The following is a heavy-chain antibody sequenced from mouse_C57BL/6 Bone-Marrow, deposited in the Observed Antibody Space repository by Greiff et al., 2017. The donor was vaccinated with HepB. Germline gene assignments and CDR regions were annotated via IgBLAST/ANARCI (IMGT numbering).Heavy chain of an antibody. CDR2: INSDGGST. D-gene: IGHD2-2*01. CDR3: ARQKIYYGYDWFAY. J-gene: IGHJ3*01. CDR1: EYEFPSHD. V-gene: IGHV5-2*01. Sequence: DVMLVESGGGLVQPGESLKLSCESNEYEFPSHDMSWVRKTPEKRLELVAAINSDGGSTYYPDTMERRFIISRDNTKKTLYLQMSSLRSEDTALDDCARQKIYYGYDWFAYWGQGTLVTVSA.